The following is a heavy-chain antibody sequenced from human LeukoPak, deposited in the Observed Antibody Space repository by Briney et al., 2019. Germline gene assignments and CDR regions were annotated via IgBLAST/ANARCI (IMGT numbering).Heavy chain of an antibody. J-gene: IGHJ4*02. V-gene: IGHV4-59*01. CDR1: GGSIGSYY. Sequence: KTSETLSLTCSVSGGSIGSYYWSWIRQSPGKGLEWLGNVYFSGSTNYNPSLKSRVTISVDTSNNQFSLKLTSVTAADTAVYYCAREAMVLGFARFPIFNYWGQGTLVTVSS. D-gene: IGHD3-3*01. CDR3: AREAMVLGFARFPIFNY. CDR2: VYFSGST.